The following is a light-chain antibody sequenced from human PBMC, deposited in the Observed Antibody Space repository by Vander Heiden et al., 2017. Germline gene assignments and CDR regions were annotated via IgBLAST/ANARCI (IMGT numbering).Light chain of an antibody. J-gene: IGLJ3*02. CDR2: YDD. CDR1: SSNIGNNA. V-gene: IGLV1-36*01. CDR3: AVWDDSLNSWV. Sequence: QSLLTQPPSVSEAPGQRVTISCSGSSSNIGNNAVNWYQQLPGKAPQLLIYYDDLLPSGVSDRFSGSKSGTSASLGISGLQSEDEGDYYCAVWDDSLNSWVFGGGTKLTVL.